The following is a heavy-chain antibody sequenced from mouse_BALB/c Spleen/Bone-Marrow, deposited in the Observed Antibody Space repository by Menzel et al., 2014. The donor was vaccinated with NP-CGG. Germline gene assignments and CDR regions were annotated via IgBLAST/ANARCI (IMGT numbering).Heavy chain of an antibody. V-gene: IGHV1S16*01. J-gene: IGHJ4*01. CDR2: INPSNGGT. CDR1: GYTFTSYY. CDR3: SRGRREALDY. Sequence: QVQLQQPGAELVKPGASVKLSCKASGYTFTSYYMYWVKQRPGQGLEWFGEINPSNGGTNFNEKFKNKATLTVDKSSSTAYMQLSSLTSEDSAVCYCSRGRREALDYWGQGTSVTVSS.